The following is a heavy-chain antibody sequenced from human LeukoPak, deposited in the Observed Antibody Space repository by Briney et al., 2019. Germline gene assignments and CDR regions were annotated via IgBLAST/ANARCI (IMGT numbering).Heavy chain of an antibody. CDR1: GGTFSSYA. CDR2: INPNSGGT. J-gene: IGHJ4*02. D-gene: IGHD6-13*01. CDR3: ARPRLSSSWYLDY. V-gene: IGHV1-2*02. Sequence: GASVKVSCKASGGTFSSYAISWVRQAPGQGLEWMGWINPNSGGTNYAQKFQGRVTMTRDTSSSTAYMELSRLRSDDTAVYYCARPRLSSSWYLDYWGQGTLVTVSS.